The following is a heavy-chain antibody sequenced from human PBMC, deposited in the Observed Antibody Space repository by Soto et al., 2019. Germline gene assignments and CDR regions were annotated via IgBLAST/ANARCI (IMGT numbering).Heavy chain of an antibody. V-gene: IGHV3-11*01. CDR2: ISSSGSTI. CDR1: GFTFSDYY. J-gene: IGHJ6*02. CDR3: ARDQGHRSGWYEVNYYYYYGMDV. D-gene: IGHD6-19*01. Sequence: PGGSLRLSCAASGFTFSDYYMSWIRQAPGKGLEWVSYISSSGSTIYYADSVKGRFTISRDNAKNSLYLQMNSLRAEDTAVYYCARDQGHRSGWYEVNYYYYYGMDVWGQGTTVTVSS.